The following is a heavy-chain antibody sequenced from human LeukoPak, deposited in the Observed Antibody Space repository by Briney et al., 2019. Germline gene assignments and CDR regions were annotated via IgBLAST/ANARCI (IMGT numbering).Heavy chain of an antibody. J-gene: IGHJ3*02. CDR2: IDTAGNT. D-gene: IGHD6-13*01. CDR1: RFTFSIYY. CDR3: STGGAPAGYAYHI. Sequence: GSLRLSCAVSRFTFSIYYMHWVRQAPGKGLEWVSAIDTAGNTSYSASAKGRFSISIANAKYSLYLQMDSLSAGDTAVDYCSTGGAPAGYAYHIWGQGTRVTVSS. V-gene: IGHV3-13*01.